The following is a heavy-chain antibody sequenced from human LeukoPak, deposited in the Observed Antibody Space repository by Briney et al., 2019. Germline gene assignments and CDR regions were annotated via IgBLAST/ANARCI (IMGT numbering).Heavy chain of an antibody. CDR1: GFTFSSYA. CDR3: ARDYSGYDRSSPDV. V-gene: IGHV3-23*01. J-gene: IGHJ6*02. D-gene: IGHD5-12*01. Sequence: GSLRLSCAASGFTFSSYAMSWVRQAPGKGLEWVSTISSSGGNTYYADSVKGRFSISRDNSKNTLYLQMNCLRAEDTAVYYCARDYSGYDRSSPDVWGQGTTVTVSS. CDR2: ISSSGGNT.